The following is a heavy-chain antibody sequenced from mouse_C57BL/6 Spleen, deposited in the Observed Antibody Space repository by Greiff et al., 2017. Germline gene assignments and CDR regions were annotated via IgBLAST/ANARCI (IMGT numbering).Heavy chain of an antibody. CDR1: GYTFTSYW. Sequence: QVQLQQPGAELVKPGASVKLSCKASGYTFTSYWMHWVKQRTGRGLEWIGRIDPNSGGTRYNEKFKSKATLTVDKPSSTAFMQLSSLTAEDSAFYYWTKSGDHYSKSMDYWGKGTSVTVSS. V-gene: IGHV1-72*01. J-gene: IGHJ4*01. CDR3: TKSGDHYSKSMDY. CDR2: IDPNSGGT. D-gene: IGHD2-5*01.